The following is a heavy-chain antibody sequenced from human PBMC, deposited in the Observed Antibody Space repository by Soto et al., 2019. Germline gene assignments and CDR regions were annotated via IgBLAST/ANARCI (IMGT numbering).Heavy chain of an antibody. CDR1: EDTFTHYD. J-gene: IGHJ5*02. D-gene: IGHD1-1*01. V-gene: IGHV1-8*01. CDR3: VRRLASGQRSWFDP. CDR2: MNPNTGNT. Sequence: GASVKVSCKASEDTFTHYDINWVRQATGQGLEWMGLMNPNTGNTDYALKFQGRVTMTRDTSTRTVYMELSSLRSDDTAVYYCVRRLASGQRSWFDPWGQGTPVTVYS.